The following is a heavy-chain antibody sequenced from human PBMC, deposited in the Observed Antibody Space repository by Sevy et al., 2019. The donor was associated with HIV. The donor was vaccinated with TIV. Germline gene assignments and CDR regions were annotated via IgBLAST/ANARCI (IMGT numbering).Heavy chain of an antibody. Sequence: SETLSLTCTVSGGSISSSSYYWGWIRQPPGKGLEWIGSIYYSGSTYYNPSLKRRVTISVDTSKNQFSLKLSSVTAADTAVYYWARHRGGAGYYYDSSGPTLTDYWGQGTLVTVSS. V-gene: IGHV4-39*01. J-gene: IGHJ4*02. CDR2: IYYSGST. CDR3: ARHRGGAGYYYDSSGPTLTDY. D-gene: IGHD3-22*01. CDR1: GGSISSSSYY.